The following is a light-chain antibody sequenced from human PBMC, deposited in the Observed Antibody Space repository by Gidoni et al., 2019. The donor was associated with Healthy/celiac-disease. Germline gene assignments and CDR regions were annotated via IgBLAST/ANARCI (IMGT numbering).Light chain of an antibody. CDR3: QQRSNWLT. V-gene: IGKV3-11*01. J-gene: IGKJ4*01. Sequence: EIVLTPSPATLSLSPGERATLSCRASQSVSSYLAWYQQKPGQAPRLLIYDASNRATGIPARCSGSGSGTDFTLTISSLEPEDFAVYYCQQRSNWLTVGGGTKVEIK. CDR2: DAS. CDR1: QSVSSY.